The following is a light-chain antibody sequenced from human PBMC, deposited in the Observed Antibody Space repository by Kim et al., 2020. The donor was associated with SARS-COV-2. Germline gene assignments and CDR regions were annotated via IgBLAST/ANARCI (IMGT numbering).Light chain of an antibody. CDR3: QQYGSSVT. CDR1: QSVSSHY. J-gene: IGKJ5*01. Sequence: PGERATLSGRASQSVSSHYLAWFQQKAGQAPRLLIHATSSRATGIPDRFSGSGSGTDFTLTISRLEPEDFAVYYCQQYGSSVTFGQGTRLEIK. V-gene: IGKV3-20*01. CDR2: ATS.